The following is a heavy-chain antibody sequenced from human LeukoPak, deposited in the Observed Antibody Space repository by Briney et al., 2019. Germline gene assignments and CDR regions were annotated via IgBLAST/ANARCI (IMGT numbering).Heavy chain of an antibody. Sequence: ETLSLTCAVYGGSFSGYYWSWIRQPPGKGLEWIGEINHSGSTNYNPSLKSRVTISVDTSKNQFSLKLSSVTAADTAVYYCARWKQWLGPLDYWGQGTLVTVSS. D-gene: IGHD6-19*01. V-gene: IGHV4-34*01. CDR1: GGSFSGYY. CDR2: INHSGST. CDR3: ARWKQWLGPLDY. J-gene: IGHJ4*02.